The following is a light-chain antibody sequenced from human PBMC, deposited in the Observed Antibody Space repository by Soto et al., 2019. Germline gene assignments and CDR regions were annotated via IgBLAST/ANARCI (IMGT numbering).Light chain of an antibody. J-gene: IGKJ1*01. CDR1: QSISTW. V-gene: IGKV1-5*01. Sequence: DIQMTQSPSALSASVGDRVTITCRASQSISTWLAWYQQTPGKAPKVLIYDASKLEAGVPSRFSGTGSGTQFTLTSSSLQSDDFGTYYCQQYHAYSTFGPGTRVEVK. CDR2: DAS. CDR3: QQYHAYST.